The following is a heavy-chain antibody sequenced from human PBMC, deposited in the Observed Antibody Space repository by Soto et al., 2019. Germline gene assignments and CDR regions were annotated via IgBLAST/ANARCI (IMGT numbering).Heavy chain of an antibody. Sequence: EVQLVESGGGLVQPGGSLRLSRAASGVTVSSNYMSWVRQAPGKGLEWVSVIYSGGSTYYADSVKGRFTISRDNSKSTLYLQMNSLRAEDTAVYYCARDFYYHGSGTMGGYFDYWGQGTLVTVSS. CDR3: ARDFYYHGSGTMGGYFDY. CDR2: IYSGGST. D-gene: IGHD3-10*01. V-gene: IGHV3-66*01. CDR1: GVTVSSNY. J-gene: IGHJ4*02.